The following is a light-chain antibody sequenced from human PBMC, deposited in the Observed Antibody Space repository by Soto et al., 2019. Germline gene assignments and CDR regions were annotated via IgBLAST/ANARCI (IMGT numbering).Light chain of an antibody. J-gene: IGLJ2*01. CDR2: EVS. Sequence: QSVLTQPASVSGSPGQSITISCTGTDRDIGGYNYVSWYQHHPGRTPQLIIYEVSNRPSGVSYRFSGSKSGNTASLTISGLQAEDEADYSCSSYSTASPLVFGGGTKLTVL. CDR3: SSYSTASPLV. CDR1: DRDIGGYNY. V-gene: IGLV2-14*01.